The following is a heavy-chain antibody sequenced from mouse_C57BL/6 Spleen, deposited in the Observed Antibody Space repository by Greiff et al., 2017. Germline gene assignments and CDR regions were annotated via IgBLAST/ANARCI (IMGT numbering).Heavy chain of an antibody. CDR3: ARDGAGYYFDY. D-gene: IGHD3-3*01. CDR2: IYPGDGAT. CDR1: GYAFSSSW. V-gene: IGHV1-82*01. Sequence: QVQLKQSGPELVKPGASVKISCKASGYAFSSSWMNWVKQRPGKGLEWIGRIYPGDGATNYNGKFKGKATLTADKSSSTAYMQLSSLTSEDSAVYFCARDGAGYYFDYGGQGTTLTVSS. J-gene: IGHJ2*01.